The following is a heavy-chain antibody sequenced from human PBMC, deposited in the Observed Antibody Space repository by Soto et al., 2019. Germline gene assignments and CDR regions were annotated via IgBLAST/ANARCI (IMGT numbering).Heavy chain of an antibody. J-gene: IGHJ3*02. CDR1: GFTFSSYA. V-gene: IGHV3-23*01. D-gene: IGHD3-16*01. Sequence: EVQLLESGGGLVQPGGSLRLSCAASGFTFSSYAMSWVRQAPGKGLEWVSAISGSGGSTYYADSVQGRFIISRDNSKNTVYLKMIRLRAEDTAVYYCAKAWRGYDYIWGSYRPDAFAIWGQGTMVTVSS. CDR2: ISGSGGST. CDR3: AKAWRGYDYIWGSYRPDAFAI.